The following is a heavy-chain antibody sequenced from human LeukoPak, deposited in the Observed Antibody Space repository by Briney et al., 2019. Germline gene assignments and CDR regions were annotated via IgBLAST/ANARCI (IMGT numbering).Heavy chain of an antibody. V-gene: IGHV4-4*09. CDR2: IYTSGST. J-gene: IGHJ6*03. Sequence: SETLSLTCTVSGGSISSYYWSWIRQPPGKGLEWIGYIYTSGSTNYNPPLKSRATISVDTSKNQVSLKVSSVTAADTAVYYCGRVPKKIYYYMVVWGKGTTVTVSS. CDR3: GRVPKKIYYYMVV. CDR1: GGSISSYY.